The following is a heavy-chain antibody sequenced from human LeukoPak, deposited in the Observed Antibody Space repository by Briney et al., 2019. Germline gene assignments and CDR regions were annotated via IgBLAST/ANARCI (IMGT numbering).Heavy chain of an antibody. D-gene: IGHD7-27*01. Sequence: GGSLRLSCAASGFAFSSYGMHWVRQAPGKGLEWVAVIWYDGSNKYYADSVKGRFTISRDNSKNTLYLQMNSLRAEDTAVYYCARDRRLKLGMSLGYWGQGTLVTVSS. CDR1: GFAFSSYG. CDR3: ARDRRLKLGMSLGY. V-gene: IGHV3-33*01. J-gene: IGHJ4*02. CDR2: IWYDGSNK.